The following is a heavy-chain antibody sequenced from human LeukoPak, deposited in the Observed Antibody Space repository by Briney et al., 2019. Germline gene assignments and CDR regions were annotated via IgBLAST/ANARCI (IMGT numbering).Heavy chain of an antibody. V-gene: IGHV4-4*07. J-gene: IGHJ6*03. CDR2: IYTSGST. D-gene: IGHD5-12*01. CDR3: ARSIVATMIYYYYYMDV. CDR1: GGSISSYY. Sequence: SETLSLTCTVSGGSISSYYWSWIRQPAGKGLEWIGRIYTSGSTNYNPSLKSRVTISVDTSKNQFSLKLSSVTAADTAVYYCARSIVATMIYYYYYMDVWGKGTTVTVSS.